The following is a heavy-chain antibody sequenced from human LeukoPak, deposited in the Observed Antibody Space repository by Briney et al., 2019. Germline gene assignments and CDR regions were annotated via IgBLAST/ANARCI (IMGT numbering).Heavy chain of an antibody. V-gene: IGHV3-7*01. CDR2: IKEDGGET. J-gene: IGHJ4*02. Sequence: GGSLRLSCAASGFTFNTYAMSWVRQAPGRGLEWVANIKEDGGETYYVDSVKGRFTISRDNAKNSLYLQMDSLRAGDMAVYYCARDAGIAAAGTVGYFDSWGQGTLVTVSS. D-gene: IGHD6-13*01. CDR1: GFTFNTYA. CDR3: ARDAGIAAAGTVGYFDS.